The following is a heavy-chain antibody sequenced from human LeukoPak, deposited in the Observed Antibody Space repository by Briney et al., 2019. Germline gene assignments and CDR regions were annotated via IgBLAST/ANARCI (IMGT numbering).Heavy chain of an antibody. J-gene: IGHJ4*02. V-gene: IGHV3-49*04. CDR1: GFAFDDFA. Sequence: PGGSLRLSCTTSGFAFDDFAMRWVRQPAGKGREWVGFIRRRAYGGAAEYAASVKGRFIISRDDSKGIAYLQMNSLKTEDTAVYYCSRNGLVDFDYWGQGSRVIASP. CDR2: IRRRAYGGAA. CDR3: SRNGLVDFDY.